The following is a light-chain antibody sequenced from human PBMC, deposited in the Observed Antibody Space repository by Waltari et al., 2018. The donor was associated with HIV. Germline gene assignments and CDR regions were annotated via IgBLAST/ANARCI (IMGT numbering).Light chain of an antibody. CDR2: RNN. CDR3: QSYDSSLSGYVV. CDR1: SSNIGARYD. J-gene: IGLJ2*01. V-gene: IGLV1-40*01. Sequence: QSVLTQPPSVSGAPGLRVTISCTGSSSNIGARYDVHWYQHLPGTAPTLLLSRNNPRPAGVPDRFSGSRSGTSASLAITGLQAEDEADYYCQSYDSSLSGYVVFGGGTKLTVL.